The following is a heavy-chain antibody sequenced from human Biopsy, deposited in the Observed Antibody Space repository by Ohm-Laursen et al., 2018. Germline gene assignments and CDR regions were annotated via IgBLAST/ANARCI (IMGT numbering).Heavy chain of an antibody. CDR1: AVYISSDY. V-gene: IGHV4-59*08. J-gene: IGHJ5*02. CDR3: ARRPYTRDNWFDP. D-gene: IGHD2-2*01. Sequence: SQTLSLTCTVSAVYISSDYWSWIRQTPGQGREWIGYIYYSGSTNYNPSLKSRVTISVDTSKNQLSLTLNSVTVADTAIYYCARRPYTRDNWFDPWGQGTLVTVSS. CDR2: IYYSGST.